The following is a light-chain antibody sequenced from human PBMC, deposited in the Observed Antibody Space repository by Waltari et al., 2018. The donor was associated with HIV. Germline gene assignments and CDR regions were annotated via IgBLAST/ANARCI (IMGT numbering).Light chain of an antibody. J-gene: IGLJ2*01. CDR2: DDS. Sequence: YVLTQPPSVSVGPGPTASIRWGGKNIGRKRVRWYQQKPGQAPGLVVYDDSDRPSGIPERFSGSNSGNTATLTISRVEAGDEADYYCQVWDTSRDHVIFGGGTKLTVL. CDR1: NIGRKR. CDR3: QVWDTSRDHVI. V-gene: IGLV3-21*02.